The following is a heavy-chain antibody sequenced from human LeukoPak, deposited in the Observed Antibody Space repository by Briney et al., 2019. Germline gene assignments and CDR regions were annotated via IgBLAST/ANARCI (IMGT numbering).Heavy chain of an antibody. CDR2: ISYDGSNK. D-gene: IGHD5-18*01. Sequence: GSLRLSCAASGFTFSSYAMHWVRQAPGKGLEWVAVISYDGSNKYYADSVKGRFTISRDNPKNTLYLQMNSLRAEDTAVYYCASNKEPPIERLWLRLDYWAREPWSPSPQ. J-gene: IGHJ4*02. CDR3: ASNKEPPIERLWLRLDY. V-gene: IGHV3-30-3*01. CDR1: GFTFSSYA.